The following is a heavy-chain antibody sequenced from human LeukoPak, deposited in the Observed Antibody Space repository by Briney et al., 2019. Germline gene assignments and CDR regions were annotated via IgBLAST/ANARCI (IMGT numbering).Heavy chain of an antibody. CDR1: GGSISTYY. V-gene: IGHV4-59*01. Sequence: SETLSLTCTVSGGSISTYYWSWIRQPPGEGLEWIGYIYSSGSTNYNPSLKSRVTISADTSKNQFSLKLSSVTAADTAVYYCARDGDYWGQGTLVTVSS. CDR2: IYSSGST. CDR3: ARDGDY. J-gene: IGHJ4*02.